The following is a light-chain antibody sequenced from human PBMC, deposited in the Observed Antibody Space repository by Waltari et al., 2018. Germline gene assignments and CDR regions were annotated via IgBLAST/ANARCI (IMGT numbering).Light chain of an antibody. CDR1: NIGSKS. CDR3: QVWDSSSDHYV. J-gene: IGLJ1*01. V-gene: IGLV3-21*03. Sequence: SYVLTQPPSVSVALGKTARITCGGNNIGSKSLHGYQQKPGQAPLLVVYDDSDRPSGITERFSGSNSGNTATLTISRVEAGDEADYYCQVWDSSSDHYVFGTGTKVTVL. CDR2: DDS.